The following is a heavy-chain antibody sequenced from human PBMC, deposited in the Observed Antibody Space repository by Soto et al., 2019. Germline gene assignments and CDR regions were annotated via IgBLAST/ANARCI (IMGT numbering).Heavy chain of an antibody. Sequence: GASVKVSCKASGYTFTSYGISWVRQAPGQGLEWMGWISAYNGNTNYAQKLQGRVTMTTDTSTSTAYMELRSLRSDDTAVYYCARRYCSSTSCYTWRYYYYGMDVWGQGTTVTVSS. V-gene: IGHV1-18*04. D-gene: IGHD2-2*02. CDR1: GYTFTSYG. J-gene: IGHJ6*02. CDR3: ARRYCSSTSCYTWRYYYYGMDV. CDR2: ISAYNGNT.